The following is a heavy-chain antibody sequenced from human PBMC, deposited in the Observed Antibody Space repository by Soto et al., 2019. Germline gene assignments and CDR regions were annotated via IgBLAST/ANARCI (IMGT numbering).Heavy chain of an antibody. J-gene: IGHJ6*02. CDR2: IIPIFGTA. CDR1: GGTFSSYA. V-gene: IGHV1-69*13. CDR3: AMGMGATVRLYYYYGMDV. Sequence: ASVKVSCKASGGTFSSYAISWVRQAPGQGLEWMGGIIPIFGTANYAQKFQGRVTITADESTSTAYMELISLRSEDTAVYYCAMGMGATVRLYYYYGMDVWGQGTTVTVSS. D-gene: IGHD1-26*01.